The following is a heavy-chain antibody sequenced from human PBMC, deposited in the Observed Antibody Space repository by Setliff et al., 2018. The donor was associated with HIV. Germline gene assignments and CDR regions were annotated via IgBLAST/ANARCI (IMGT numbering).Heavy chain of an antibody. V-gene: IGHV1-2*06. J-gene: IGHJ5*02. Sequence: ASVKVSCKASGYTFTDYYIHWVRQAPGQGLEWMGRINPNSGGTNYAQKFQGRVTITRDTSISTTYMELSRLTSDDTAVYYCAREPSGWYFKDNWFDPWGQGTLVTVSS. CDR1: GYTFTDYY. CDR3: AREPSGWYFKDNWFDP. CDR2: INPNSGGT. D-gene: IGHD6-19*01.